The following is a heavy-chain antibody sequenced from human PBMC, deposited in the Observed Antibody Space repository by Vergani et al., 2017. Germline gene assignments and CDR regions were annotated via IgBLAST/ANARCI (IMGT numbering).Heavy chain of an antibody. J-gene: IGHJ4*02. V-gene: IGHV5-51*01. CDR1: EYSFGNYW. D-gene: IGHD1-1*01. CDR3: ARHTTYTDS. CDR2: IYPADSDT. Sequence: EVQLVQSGAEVKKPGESLKISCKGSEYSFGNYWIGWVRQMPGKGLEWMGIIYPADSDTRYSPSFQGQVTIPADKSISTAFLQWDSLKASDTALYYCARHTTYTDSWGQGTLVTVSS.